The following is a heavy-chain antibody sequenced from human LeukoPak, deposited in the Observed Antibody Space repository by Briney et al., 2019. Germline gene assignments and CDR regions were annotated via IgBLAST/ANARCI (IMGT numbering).Heavy chain of an antibody. D-gene: IGHD4-11*01. CDR3: AKSYFDYSTYYSYYFNL. CDR2: VYTSGST. V-gene: IGHV4-4*09. J-gene: IGHJ4*02. CDR1: GGSISGGY. Sequence: SETLSLTCTVSGGSISGGYWSWIRQPPGRGLEWIGYVYTSGSTNYNPSLKSRVTISVDTSKSQFALKLSSVTAPDTAVYYCAKSYFDYSTYYSYYFNLWGQGALVTVSS.